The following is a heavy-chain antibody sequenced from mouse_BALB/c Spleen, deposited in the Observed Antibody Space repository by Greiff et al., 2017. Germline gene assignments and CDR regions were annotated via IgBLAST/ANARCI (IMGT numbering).Heavy chain of an antibody. CDR3: ARSDRYLYFDY. CDR1: GYTFSSYW. CDR2: ILPGSGST. D-gene: IGHD2-14*01. V-gene: IGHV1-9*01. J-gene: IGHJ2*01. Sequence: QVQLQQSGAELMKPGASVKISCKATGYTFSSYWIEWVKQRPGHGLEWIGEILPGSGSTNYNEKFKGKATFTADTSSNTAYMQLSSLTSEDSAVYYCARSDRYLYFDYWGQGTTLTVSS.